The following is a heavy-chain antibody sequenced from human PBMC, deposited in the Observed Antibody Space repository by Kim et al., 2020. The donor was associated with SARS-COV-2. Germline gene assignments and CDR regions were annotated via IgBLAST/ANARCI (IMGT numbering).Heavy chain of an antibody. CDR3: GEDIWDYSAMDV. CDR2: ISGTGTDM. D-gene: IGHD3-10*01. Sequence: GGSLRLSCVASGFGFSNNAMGWVRQAPGKGLEWVSSISGTGTDMYYADSVRGRFTISRDIGKNTLYLQMNSLRADDTARYYCGEDIWDYSAMDVWGQGTTVTVSS. J-gene: IGHJ6*02. CDR1: GFGFSNNA. V-gene: IGHV3-23*01.